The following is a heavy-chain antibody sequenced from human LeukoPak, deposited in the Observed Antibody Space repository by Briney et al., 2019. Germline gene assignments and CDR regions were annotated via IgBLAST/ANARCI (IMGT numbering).Heavy chain of an antibody. CDR2: MFYSGST. V-gene: IGHV4-39*07. J-gene: IGHJ6*02. CDR1: GGSVSSSTYY. CDR3: AGHGMDV. Sequence: PSGTLSLTCTISGGSVSSSTYYWARIRQPPGKGLEWIGSMFYSGSTYYNPSLKSRVTISVDTSKNQFSLKLSSVTAADTAVYYCAGHGMDVWGQGTTVTVSS.